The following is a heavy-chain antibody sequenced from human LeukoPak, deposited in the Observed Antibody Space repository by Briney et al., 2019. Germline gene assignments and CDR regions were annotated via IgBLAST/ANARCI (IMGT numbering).Heavy chain of an antibody. V-gene: IGHV3-30-3*01. J-gene: IGHJ4*02. D-gene: IGHD3-3*01. CDR3: ARDHLRFLEWLFGY. Sequence: GGSLRLSCAASGFTFSSYAMHWVRQAPGKGLEWVAVISYDGSNKCYADSVEGRFTISRDNSKNTLYLQMNSLRAEDTAVYYCARDHLRFLEWLFGYWGQGTLVTVSS. CDR2: ISYDGSNK. CDR1: GFTFSSYA.